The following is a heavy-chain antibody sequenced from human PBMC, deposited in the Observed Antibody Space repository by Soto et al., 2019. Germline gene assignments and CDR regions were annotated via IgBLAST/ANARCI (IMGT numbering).Heavy chain of an antibody. D-gene: IGHD3-22*01. CDR3: ARVPKQYYYDSSGYYYGDY. J-gene: IGHJ4*02. V-gene: IGHV4-31*03. CDR2: IYYSGST. Sequence: QVQLQESGPGLVKPSQTLSLTCTVSGGSISSGGYYWSWIRQHPGKGLEWIGYIYYSGSTYYNPSLKGRVTISVDTSKNQFSLKLSSVTAADTAVYYCARVPKQYYYDSSGYYYGDYWGQGTLVTVSS. CDR1: GGSISSGGYY.